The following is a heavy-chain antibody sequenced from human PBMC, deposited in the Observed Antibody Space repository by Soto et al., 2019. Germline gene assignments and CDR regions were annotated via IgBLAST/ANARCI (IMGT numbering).Heavy chain of an antibody. CDR1: GGTFRSYA. Sequence: QVQLVQAGAEVKKPGSSVKVSCKASGGTFRSYAISWVRQAPGHGLEWMGGIIPIFGTANYAQKFQGRVTITADESTSTADMELSRLRSEDTAVYYCARGPRVPSQGIVGADLDYWGQGTLVTVSS. V-gene: IGHV1-69*12. CDR2: IIPIFGTA. CDR3: ARGPRVPSQGIVGADLDY. D-gene: IGHD1-26*01. J-gene: IGHJ4*02.